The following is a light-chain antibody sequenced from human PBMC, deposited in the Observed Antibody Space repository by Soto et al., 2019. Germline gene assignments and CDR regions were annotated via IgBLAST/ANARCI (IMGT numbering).Light chain of an antibody. V-gene: IGKV3-20*01. Sequence: EIVLTQSPDTLSLSPGERATLFCRASQTLSINSLAWYQQKPGQAPRLLIYAASSRATGIPDRFNGSGSGTDFALTINSLAPEDFAVYYCQQYDGAPLTFGHGTKVDVK. CDR2: AAS. CDR3: QQYDGAPLT. CDR1: QTLSINS. J-gene: IGKJ3*01.